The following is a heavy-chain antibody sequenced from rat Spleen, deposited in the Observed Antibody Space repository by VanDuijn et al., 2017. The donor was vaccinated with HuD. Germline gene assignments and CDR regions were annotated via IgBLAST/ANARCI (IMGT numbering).Heavy chain of an antibody. CDR2: ISPSGGFT. CDR1: GFTFSNYY. CDR3: ARRHYGYTDYFDF. J-gene: IGHJ2*01. D-gene: IGHD1-9*01. Sequence: EVQLVESGGGLVQPGRSMKLSCVVSGFTFSNYYMAWVRQAPTKGLEWVASISPSGGFTYYRDSVKGRFTVSRDNAKSTLSLQMDSLRSEDTATYYCARRHYGYTDYFDFWGQGVMVTVSP. V-gene: IGHV5-25*01.